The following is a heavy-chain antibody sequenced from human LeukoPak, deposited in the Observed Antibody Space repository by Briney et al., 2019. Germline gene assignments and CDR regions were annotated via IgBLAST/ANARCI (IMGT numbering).Heavy chain of an antibody. Sequence: SETLSLTCTVSGGSISSYYWSWIRQPPGKGLEWIGYIYYSGSTNYSPSLKSRVTISVDTSKNQFSLKLSSVTAADTAVYYCARRIAAAGGLFDYWGQGTLDTVSS. CDR2: IYYSGST. CDR3: ARRIAAAGGLFDY. J-gene: IGHJ4*02. D-gene: IGHD6-13*01. CDR1: GGSISSYY. V-gene: IGHV4-59*08.